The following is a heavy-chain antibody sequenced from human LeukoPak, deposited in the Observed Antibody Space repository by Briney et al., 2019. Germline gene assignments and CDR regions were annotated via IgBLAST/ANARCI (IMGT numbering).Heavy chain of an antibody. CDR1: GGSFSGYY. CDR2: INHSGST. V-gene: IGHV4-34*01. CDR3: ARNSVGALDY. J-gene: IGHJ4*02. D-gene: IGHD1-26*01. Sequence: PSETLSLTCAVYGGSFSGYYWSWIRQPPGKGLEWIGEINHSGSTNYNPSLKSRVTISVDTSKNQFSLKLSSVTAADTAVYYCARNSVGALDYWGQGTLVTVSS.